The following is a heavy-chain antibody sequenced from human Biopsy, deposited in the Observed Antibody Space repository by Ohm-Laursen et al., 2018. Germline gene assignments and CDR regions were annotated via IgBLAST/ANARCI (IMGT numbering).Heavy chain of an antibody. D-gene: IGHD3-3*01. CDR2: IYTIGDT. CDR1: GASMTGYF. V-gene: IGHV4-4*07. J-gene: IGHJ3*01. Sequence: SQTLSLTCTVSGASMTGYFWTGVRQPAGKGLEWIGHIYTIGDTTYNPSLESRVTMSLDTSKNQFSLKMTSLTAADTAVYFCAREDEGLLRALDLWGQGTMVTVSS. CDR3: AREDEGLLRALDL.